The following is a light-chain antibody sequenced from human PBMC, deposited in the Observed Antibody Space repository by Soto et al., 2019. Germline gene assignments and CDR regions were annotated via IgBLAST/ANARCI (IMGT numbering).Light chain of an antibody. CDR2: DAS. J-gene: IGKJ4*01. CDR1: QGISIC. Sequence: DIQMTQSPSAVSLSVVDRFTITFRASQGISICLAWYQQKPGKAPKLLIYDASNLERGVPSRFSGSGSGTDFTLIISSLQPEDAATYYCQKYNSVPLTFGGGTKVDI. CDR3: QKYNSVPLT. V-gene: IGKV1-12*01.